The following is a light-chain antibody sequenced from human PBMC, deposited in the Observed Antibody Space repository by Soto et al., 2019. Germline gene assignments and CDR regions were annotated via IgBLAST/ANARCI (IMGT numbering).Light chain of an antibody. CDR2: EVS. CDR1: NSDIGLYNY. CDR3: SSYTTTTPVV. Sequence: QSALTQPASVSGSPGQSITISCTGTNSDIGLYNYVSWYQQLPGKAPKLMLYEVSNRPSGVSSRFSGSKSGNTASLTISGLQAEDEADYYCSSYTTTTPVVFGGGTKLTVL. J-gene: IGLJ2*01. V-gene: IGLV2-14*01.